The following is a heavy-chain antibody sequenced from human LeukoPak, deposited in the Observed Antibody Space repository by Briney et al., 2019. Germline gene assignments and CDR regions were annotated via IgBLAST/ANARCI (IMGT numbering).Heavy chain of an antibody. CDR3: ARDKAVDSDISGYYYNRGLDC. V-gene: IGHV4-4*07. J-gene: IGHJ4*02. Sequence: PSETLSLTCSVSGGSMDNSYWNWIRQPAGKGLEWIGRIYDTGTTDYNPSLRSRVTMSLDTSVNQFSLRLSSVTAADTAVYFCARDKAVDSDISGYYYNRGLDCWGQGTLVTVSS. CDR2: IYDTGTT. D-gene: IGHD3-22*01. CDR1: GGSMDNSY.